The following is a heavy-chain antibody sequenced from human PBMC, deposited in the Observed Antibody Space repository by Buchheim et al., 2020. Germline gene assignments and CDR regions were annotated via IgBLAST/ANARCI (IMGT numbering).Heavy chain of an antibody. CDR1: GGSISSYY. V-gene: IGHV4-59*01. J-gene: IGHJ5*02. CDR3: ARGYSSSWYASVINWFDP. CDR2: IYYSGRT. Sequence: QVQLQESGPGLVKPSETLSLTCTVSGGSISSYYWSWIRQPPGKGLEWIGYIYYSGRTNYNPSLTSRVTISVDTSKNQFSLKLSSVTAADTAVYYCARGYSSSWYASVINWFDPWGQGTL. D-gene: IGHD6-13*01.